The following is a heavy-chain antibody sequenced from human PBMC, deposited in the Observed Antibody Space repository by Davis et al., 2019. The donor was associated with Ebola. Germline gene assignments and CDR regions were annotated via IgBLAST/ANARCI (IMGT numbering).Heavy chain of an antibody. CDR2: ISSSSSYI. V-gene: IGHV3-21*01. CDR3: ARDPTMLYYFDY. Sequence: GESLKISCAASGFSFTLYSMNWVRQAPGKGLEWVSSISSSSSYIQYADSVKGRFTISRDNAKNSLYLQMNSLTADDTAVYYCARDPTMLYYFDYWGQGTPVTVSS. D-gene: IGHD2-2*01. J-gene: IGHJ4*02. CDR1: GFSFTLYS.